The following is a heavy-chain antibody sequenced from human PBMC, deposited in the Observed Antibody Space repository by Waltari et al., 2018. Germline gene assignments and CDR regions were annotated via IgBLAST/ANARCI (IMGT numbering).Heavy chain of an antibody. J-gene: IGHJ4*02. Sequence: DVQLAQSGAEVNKAGHSLQISCTGSGYSFTPYWIVWLRLMPGKGLEWMGIIYTGDSDTRYSPSVQGQVTISVDKSITTAYLQWSSLKASDTAIYFCARRDRGGSVTNYFDYWGQGTLVTVSS. V-gene: IGHV5-51*03. CDR2: IYTGDSDT. CDR3: ARRDRGGSVTNYFDY. D-gene: IGHD3-10*01. CDR1: GYSFTPYW.